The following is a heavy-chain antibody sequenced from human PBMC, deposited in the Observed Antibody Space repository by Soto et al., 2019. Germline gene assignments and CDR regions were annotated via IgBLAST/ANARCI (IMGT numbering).Heavy chain of an antibody. CDR2: ISAYNGNT. CDR3: ARVQDIVVMVAAYNWFDP. Sequence: ASVKVSCKXSGYTFTSYGISWVRQAPGQGLEWMGWISAYNGNTNYAQKLQGRVTMTTDTSTSTAYMELRSLRSDDTAVHYCARVQDIVVMVAAYNWFDPWGQGTLVTVS. J-gene: IGHJ5*02. CDR1: GYTFTSYG. D-gene: IGHD2-15*01. V-gene: IGHV1-18*04.